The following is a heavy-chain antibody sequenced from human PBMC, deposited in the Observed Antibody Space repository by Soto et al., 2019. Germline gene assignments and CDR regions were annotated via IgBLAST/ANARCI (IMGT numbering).Heavy chain of an antibody. CDR1: GFTFSSYG. CDR3: AKDGGPSMSFDY. Sequence: VQLVESGGGVVQPGRSLRLSCAASGFTFSSYGMHWVRQAPGKGLEWVAVISYDGSNKYYADSVKGRFTIPRDNSKNTLYLQMNSLRAEDTAVYYCAKDGGPSMSFDYWGQGTLVTVSS. CDR2: ISYDGSNK. V-gene: IGHV3-30*18. D-gene: IGHD2-2*01. J-gene: IGHJ4*02.